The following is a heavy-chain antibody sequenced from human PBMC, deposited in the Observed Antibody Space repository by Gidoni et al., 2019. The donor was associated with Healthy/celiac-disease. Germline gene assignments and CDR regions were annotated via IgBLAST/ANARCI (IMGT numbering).Heavy chain of an antibody. J-gene: IGHJ4*02. CDR2: ISWNSGSI. D-gene: IGHD4-17*01. CDR3: AKGYGDYTWYFDY. CDR1: GFTFDDSA. Sequence: EVQLVESGGGLVQPGRSLRLSCAASGFTFDDSAMHWVRQAPGKGLEWVSGISWNSGSIGYADSVKGRFTISRDNAKNSLYLQMNSLRAEDTALYYCAKGYGDYTWYFDYWGQGTLVTVSS. V-gene: IGHV3-9*01.